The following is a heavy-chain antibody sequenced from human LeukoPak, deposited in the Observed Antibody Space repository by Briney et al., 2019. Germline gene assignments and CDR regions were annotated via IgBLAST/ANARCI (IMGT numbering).Heavy chain of an antibody. CDR3: AKSYHSGAGYLFYFDP. D-gene: IGHD5-12*01. V-gene: IGHV3-30*18. CDR2: ISFDANHK. Sequence: GGSLRLSCAASGFTFSNYGMHWIRQAPGKGLEWVAFISFDANHKYYGDSMKGRFTISRDNSKNTLLLQMDSLRDEDTALYYCAKSYHSGAGYLFYFDPWGQGSLVTVSS. J-gene: IGHJ4*02. CDR1: GFTFSNYG.